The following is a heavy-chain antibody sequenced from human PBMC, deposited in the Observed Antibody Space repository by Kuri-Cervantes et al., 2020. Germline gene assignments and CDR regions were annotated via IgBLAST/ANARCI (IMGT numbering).Heavy chain of an antibody. J-gene: IGHJ4*02. V-gene: IGHV4-39*07. CDR3: ASSVGGSGYYPFDY. CDR2: INHSGST. Sequence: SETLSLTCTVSGGSISSSSYYWGWIRQPPGKGLEWIGEINHSGSTNYNPSLKSRVTISVDTSKNQFSLKLSSVTAADTAVYYCASSVGGSGYYPFDYWGQGTLVTVSS. D-gene: IGHD3-22*01. CDR1: GGSISSSSYY.